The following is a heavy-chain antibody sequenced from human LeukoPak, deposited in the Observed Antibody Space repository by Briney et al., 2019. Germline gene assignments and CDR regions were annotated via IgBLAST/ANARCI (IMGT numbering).Heavy chain of an antibody. CDR1: GFTFSSYE. Sequence: PGGSPRLSCAASGFTFSSYEMNWVRQAPGKGLEWVSYISSSGSTIYYADSVKGRFTISRDNAKNSLYLQMNSLRAEDTAVYYCAELGITMIGGVWGKGITVTISS. J-gene: IGHJ6*04. D-gene: IGHD3-10*02. CDR3: AELGITMIGGV. V-gene: IGHV3-48*03. CDR2: ISSSGSTI.